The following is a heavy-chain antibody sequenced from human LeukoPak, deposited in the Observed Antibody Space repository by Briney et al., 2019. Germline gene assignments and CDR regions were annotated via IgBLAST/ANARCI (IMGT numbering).Heavy chain of an antibody. J-gene: IGHJ4*02. Sequence: GGSLRLSCVASGFTYNNYWMSWVRQAPGKWPEWVANIKQDGSEQYYVDSLKGRFTISRDNAENSLSLYLRMNSLRAEDTAVYYCARAGGGAVAGAYYFDYWGQGTLVTVSS. CDR1: GFTYNNYW. D-gene: IGHD6-19*01. V-gene: IGHV3-7*01. CDR3: ARAGGGAVAGAYYFDY. CDR2: IKQDGSEQ.